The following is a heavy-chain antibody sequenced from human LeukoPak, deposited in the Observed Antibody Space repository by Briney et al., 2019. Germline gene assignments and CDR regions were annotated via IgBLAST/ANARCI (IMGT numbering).Heavy chain of an antibody. CDR2: ISSSSSYI. D-gene: IGHD1-26*01. V-gene: IGHV3-21*01. J-gene: IGHJ4*02. CDR3: ARDLLDGGYSADY. CDR1: GFTFSSYS. Sequence: GGSLRLSCAASGFTFSSYSMNWVRQAPGKGLEWVSSISSSSSYIYYADSVKGRFTISRDNAKNSLYLQMNSLRAEDTAVYYCARDLLDGGYSADYWGQGTLVTVSS.